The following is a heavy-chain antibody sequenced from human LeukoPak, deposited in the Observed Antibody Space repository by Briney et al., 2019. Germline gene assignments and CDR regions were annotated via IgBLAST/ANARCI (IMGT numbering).Heavy chain of an antibody. V-gene: IGHV4-30-4*08. Sequence: PSQTLSLTCTVSGDSISSGDYYWPWVRQPPGKALEWIGYIYQSGSTYYNPPLNSRVTISVDTSKNQFSLKLASVTAADTAVYYCARGTVVVVITSLDPWGQGTLVTVSS. CDR3: ARGTVVVVITSLDP. CDR1: GDSISSGDYY. CDR2: IYQSGST. D-gene: IGHD3-22*01. J-gene: IGHJ5*02.